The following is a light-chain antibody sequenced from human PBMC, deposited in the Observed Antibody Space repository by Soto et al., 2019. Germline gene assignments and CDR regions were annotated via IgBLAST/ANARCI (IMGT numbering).Light chain of an antibody. CDR1: SSDVGGYNY. Sequence: QSALTQPASVSGSPGQSITISCTGTSSDVGGYNYVSWYQQHPGKAPKLMIYDVSIRPSGVSNRFSGSKSGNTASLTISGLQAEDEADYYCSSFTSSTTPVFGGGTKVTVL. CDR3: SSFTSSTTPV. V-gene: IGLV2-14*01. CDR2: DVS. J-gene: IGLJ2*01.